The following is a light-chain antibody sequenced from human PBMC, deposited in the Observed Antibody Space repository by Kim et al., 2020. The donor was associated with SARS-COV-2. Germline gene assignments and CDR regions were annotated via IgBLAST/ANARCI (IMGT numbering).Light chain of an antibody. Sequence: ASTGDRVTISCRASQNINSNLAWYQQKPGKAPKLLTYAASTLQSGVPSRFSGSGSGTEFTLTISCLQSEDFATYYCQHYYTYPFTFGPGTKVDIK. CDR3: QHYYTYPFT. J-gene: IGKJ3*01. V-gene: IGKV1-8*01. CDR2: AAS. CDR1: QNINSN.